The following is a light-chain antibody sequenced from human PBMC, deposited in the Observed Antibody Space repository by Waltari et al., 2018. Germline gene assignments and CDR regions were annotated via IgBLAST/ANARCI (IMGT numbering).Light chain of an antibody. CDR2: RST. Sequence: QSVLTQPPSASGTPGQRVYISCSGGSSNIGSHYVSWYQPIPGTAPKLLIDRSTQRPSGVPDRFSGSKSGTSASLAVSGLRSEDEADYYCASWDDSLSGWLFGGGTKLTVL. V-gene: IGLV1-47*01. CDR1: SSNIGSHY. J-gene: IGLJ2*01. CDR3: ASWDDSLSGWL.